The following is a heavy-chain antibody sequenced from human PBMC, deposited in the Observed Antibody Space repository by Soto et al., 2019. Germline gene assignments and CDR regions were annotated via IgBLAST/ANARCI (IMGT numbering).Heavy chain of an antibody. CDR1: GGSISSSSYY. Sequence: SETLSLTCTVSGGSISSSSYYWGWIRQPPGKGLEWIGSIYYSGSTYYNPSHKSRVTISVDTSKNQFSLKLSSVTAADTAVYYCARAGRYCSSTSCYDAFDIWGQGTMVTVSS. CDR3: ARAGRYCSSTSCYDAFDI. CDR2: IYYSGST. D-gene: IGHD2-2*01. V-gene: IGHV4-39*01. J-gene: IGHJ3*02.